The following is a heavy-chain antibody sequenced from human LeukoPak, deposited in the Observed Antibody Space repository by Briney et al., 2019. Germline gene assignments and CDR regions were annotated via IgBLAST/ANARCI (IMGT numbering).Heavy chain of an antibody. Sequence: AGGSLRLSCAASGFTFSRYWMSWVRQAPGKGLEWVANIKQDGSEKNYVDSVKGRFTISRDNAKNSVYLQINSLRAEDTAVYYCARWGRDNMAVVYYNHDMDVWGKGTTVTVAS. J-gene: IGHJ6*03. CDR2: IKQDGSEK. V-gene: IGHV3-7*01. CDR3: ARWGRDNMAVVYYNHDMDV. D-gene: IGHD5-24*01. CDR1: GFTFSRYW.